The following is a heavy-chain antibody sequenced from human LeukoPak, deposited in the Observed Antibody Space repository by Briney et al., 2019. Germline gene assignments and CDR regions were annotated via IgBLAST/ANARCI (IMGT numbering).Heavy chain of an antibody. D-gene: IGHD1-26*01. J-gene: IGHJ4*02. CDR2: ISSSSSTI. Sequence: GGSLRLSCAAPGFTFSSYSMNWVRQAPGKGLEWVSFISSSSSTIYYADSVKGRFTISRDNAKNSLYLQMNSLRAEDTAVYYCARDRGGSYSAIDYWGQGTLVTVSS. CDR1: GFTFSSYS. CDR3: ARDRGGSYSAIDY. V-gene: IGHV3-48*04.